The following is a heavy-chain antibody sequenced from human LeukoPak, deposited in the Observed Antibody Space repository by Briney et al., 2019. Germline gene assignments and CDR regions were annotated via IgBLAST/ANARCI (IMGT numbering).Heavy chain of an antibody. CDR3: ARGANAPST. CDR2: IKQDGSDK. J-gene: IGHJ5*02. D-gene: IGHD2-8*01. V-gene: IGHV3-7*01. CDR1: GFILKDYW. Sequence: PGGPWRLSGLASGFILKDYWMTGVGKAPGKGLEWVANIKQDGSDKNYVDSVKGRFTISRDNAKNSLYLQMNNLRDEDTALYYCARGANAPSTWGRGTLVTVSS.